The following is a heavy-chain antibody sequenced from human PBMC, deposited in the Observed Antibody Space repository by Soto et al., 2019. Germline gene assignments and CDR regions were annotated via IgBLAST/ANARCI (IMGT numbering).Heavy chain of an antibody. CDR1: GGSISSYY. Sequence: SETLSLTCTVSGGSISSYYWSWIRQPPGKGLEWIGYIYYSGSTNYNPSLKSRVTISVDTSKNQFSLKLSSVTAADTAVYYCARHSFQADCSSTSCYFSQLYYYYYYMDVWGKGTTVTVSS. J-gene: IGHJ6*03. CDR2: IYYSGST. CDR3: ARHSFQADCSSTSCYFSQLYYYYYYMDV. V-gene: IGHV4-59*08. D-gene: IGHD2-2*01.